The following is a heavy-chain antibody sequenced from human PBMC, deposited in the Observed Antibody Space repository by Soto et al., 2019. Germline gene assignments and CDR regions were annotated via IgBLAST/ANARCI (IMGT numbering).Heavy chain of an antibody. CDR2: IGVGSGNT. J-gene: IGHJ4*02. CDR3: EADVAARSGY. V-gene: IGHV1-58*02. Sequence: GASVKVSSKDSGYALTSNAISWLRHARGHRLEWIGWIGVGSGNTNYAQKFQERVTITRDMSTSTAYMELSSLRSEDTAVYYCEADVAARSGYWGQGTLVTVSS. D-gene: IGHD6-6*01. CDR1: GYALTSNA.